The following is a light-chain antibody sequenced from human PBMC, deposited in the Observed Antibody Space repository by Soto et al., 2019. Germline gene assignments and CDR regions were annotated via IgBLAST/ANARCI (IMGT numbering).Light chain of an antibody. Sequence: EIVLTQSPGTLSLSPGERATLSCRASQSVSSSSLAWYQQKPGQAPRLLIHGTSTRATDIPDRFSGSGSGTDFTLIISRLEPEDFAVYFCQHYGTSPPYTFAQGTKVDIK. J-gene: IGKJ2*01. CDR2: GTS. V-gene: IGKV3-20*01. CDR3: QHYGTSPPYT. CDR1: QSVSSSS.